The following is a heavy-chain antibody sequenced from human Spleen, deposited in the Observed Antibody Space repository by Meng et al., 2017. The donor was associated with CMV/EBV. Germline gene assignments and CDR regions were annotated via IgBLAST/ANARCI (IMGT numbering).Heavy chain of an antibody. V-gene: IGHV3-48*04. CDR2: ISSASRTI. CDR3: QSRDY. Sequence: GESLKISCTASGFTFRDSTMNWLRQAPGKGLEWISYISSASRTIYYADSVKGRFTISRDNAKNLLYLQMNSLRAEDTAVYYCQSRDYWGQGTLVTVSS. J-gene: IGHJ4*02. CDR1: GFTFRDST.